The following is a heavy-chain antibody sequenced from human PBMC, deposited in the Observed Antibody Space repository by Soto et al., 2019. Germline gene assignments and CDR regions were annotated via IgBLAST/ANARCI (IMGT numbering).Heavy chain of an antibody. CDR2: IIPIFGTA. CDR1: GGTFSSYA. CDR3: ESGYAGYYDSSGT. Sequence: PSVKVSCKASGGTFSSYAISWVRQAPGQGLEWMGGIIPIFGTANYAQKFQGRVTITADESTSTAYMELSSLRSEDTAVYYCESGYAGYYDSSGTWGQGTLVTVSS. V-gene: IGHV1-69*13. J-gene: IGHJ4*02. D-gene: IGHD3-22*01.